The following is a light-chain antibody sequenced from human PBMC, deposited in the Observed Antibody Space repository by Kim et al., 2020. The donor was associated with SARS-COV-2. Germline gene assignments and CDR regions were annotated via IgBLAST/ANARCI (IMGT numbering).Light chain of an antibody. CDR2: DVS. CDR3: SSYTSSSPLYV. CDR1: SSDVGGYNY. J-gene: IGLJ1*01. Sequence: LTQPASVSGSPGQSITISCTGNSSDVGGYNYVSWYQQHPGKAPKLMIYDVSKRPSGVSNRFSGSKSGNTASLTISGLQAEDEADYYCSSYTSSSPLYVFGTGTKVTVL. V-gene: IGLV2-14*01.